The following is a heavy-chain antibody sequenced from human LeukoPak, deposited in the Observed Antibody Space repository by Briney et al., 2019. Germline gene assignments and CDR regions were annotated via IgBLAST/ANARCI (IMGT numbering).Heavy chain of an antibody. J-gene: IGHJ6*02. Sequence: ASVKVSCKVSGYTLTELSMHWVRQAPGKGLEWMGGFDPEDGETIYAQKFQGRVTMTEDTSTDTAYMELSSLRSDDTAVYYCARVVPDDFWWMGDYYGMDVWGQGTTVTVSS. CDR3: ARVVPDDFWWMGDYYGMDV. CDR1: GYTLTELS. CDR2: FDPEDGET. D-gene: IGHD3/OR15-3a*01. V-gene: IGHV1-24*01.